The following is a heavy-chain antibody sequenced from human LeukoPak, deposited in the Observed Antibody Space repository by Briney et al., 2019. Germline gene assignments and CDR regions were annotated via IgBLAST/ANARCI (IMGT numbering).Heavy chain of an antibody. CDR1: GASISSYY. CDR3: ARVRGYYDSSGYDY. Sequence: PSETLSLTCTVSGASISSYYWSWIRQPPGKGLEWIGYIYYSGSTNYNHALKSRVTISEDTSKNQISLKLSSVTAADTAVYYCARVRGYYDSSGYDYWGQGTLVTVSS. J-gene: IGHJ4*02. V-gene: IGHV4-59*01. CDR2: IYYSGST. D-gene: IGHD3-22*01.